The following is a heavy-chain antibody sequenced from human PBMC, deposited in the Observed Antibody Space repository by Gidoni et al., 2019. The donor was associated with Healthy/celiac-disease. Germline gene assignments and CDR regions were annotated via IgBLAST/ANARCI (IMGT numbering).Heavy chain of an antibody. D-gene: IGHD4-4*01. Sequence: VHLVPSGAEVKKPGASLKISCKGSGYSFTRYWIGWVRRMPGKGLEWMGLSYPGDYDTRYSPSFQGQVTISADKSISTAYLQWSSLKASDTAMYYCARRRGNSGDYWGQGTLVTVSS. CDR1: GYSFTRYW. V-gene: IGHV5-51*01. CDR2: SYPGDYDT. CDR3: ARRRGNSGDY. J-gene: IGHJ4*02.